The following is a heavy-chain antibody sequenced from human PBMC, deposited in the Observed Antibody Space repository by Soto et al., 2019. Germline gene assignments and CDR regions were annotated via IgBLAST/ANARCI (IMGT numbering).Heavy chain of an antibody. D-gene: IGHD6-13*01. CDR2: ITGYNGNT. CDR1: GYNFISYG. CDR3: ARQLTVIAAPSNYFDP. Sequence: ASVKVSCKASGYNFISYGITWVRQAPGQGLEWMGWITGYNGNTDYAQKFQGRVTMTTDTSTTTAYMELNSLTSDDTAVYYCARQLTVIAAPSNYFDPWGQGTLVTVSS. J-gene: IGHJ5*02. V-gene: IGHV1-18*01.